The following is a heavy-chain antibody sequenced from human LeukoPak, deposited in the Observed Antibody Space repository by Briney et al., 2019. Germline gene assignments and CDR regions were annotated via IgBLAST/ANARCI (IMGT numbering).Heavy chain of an antibody. V-gene: IGHV1-69*04. Sequence: GASVKVSFKASGGTFSSNEISWVRQAPGQGLEWMGRIIPNLGTANYAQSFQGRVTITADKSTSTAYMELSSLRSEDTAVYFCARWASIIYDSNWYAPLDYWGQGTLVTVSS. CDR1: GGTFSSNE. J-gene: IGHJ4*02. CDR2: IIPNLGTA. CDR3: ARWASIIYDSNWYAPLDY. D-gene: IGHD6-13*01.